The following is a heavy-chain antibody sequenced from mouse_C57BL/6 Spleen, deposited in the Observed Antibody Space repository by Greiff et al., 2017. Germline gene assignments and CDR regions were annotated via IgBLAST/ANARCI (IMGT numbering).Heavy chain of an antibody. CDR2: ISYDGSN. Sequence: VQLKESGPGLVKPSQSLSLTCSVTGYSITSGYYWNWIRQFPGNKLEWMGYISYDGSNNYNPSLKNRISITLDTSKNQFFLKLNSVTTEDTATYYCARDDGYYDFAYWGQGTLVTVSA. J-gene: IGHJ3*01. D-gene: IGHD2-3*01. V-gene: IGHV3-6*01. CDR1: GYSITSGYY. CDR3: ARDDGYYDFAY.